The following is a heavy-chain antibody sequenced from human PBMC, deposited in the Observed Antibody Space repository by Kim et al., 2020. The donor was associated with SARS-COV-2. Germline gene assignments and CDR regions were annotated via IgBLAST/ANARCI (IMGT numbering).Heavy chain of an antibody. V-gene: IGHV3-73*01. J-gene: IGHJ3*02. D-gene: IGHD1-26*01. Sequence: GGSLRLSCAASGFSFSDSAMHWVRQASGKGLEWVARIRSKANSYETAYAVSLRGRFSISRDDSKNTAYLQMNSLKTEDTAVYYCSRGPPHSESYWDALDIWGQGTMVTVSS. CDR2: IRSKANSYET. CDR1: GFSFSDSA. CDR3: SRGPPHSESYWDALDI.